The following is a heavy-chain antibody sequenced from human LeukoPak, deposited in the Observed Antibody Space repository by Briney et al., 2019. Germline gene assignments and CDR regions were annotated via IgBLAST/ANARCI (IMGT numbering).Heavy chain of an antibody. CDR3: EGGPGY. D-gene: IGHD2-15*01. CDR1: GFTFSNYW. V-gene: IGHV3-7*01. CDR2: INRDGSGK. Sequence: GGSLRLSCAASGFTFSNYWMRWVRQAPGKGLEWVANINRDGSGKYYVDSVKGRFIISRDNAKNSLYLQMNSLGADGTAVYYCEGGPGYWGQGTLVTVSS. J-gene: IGHJ4*02.